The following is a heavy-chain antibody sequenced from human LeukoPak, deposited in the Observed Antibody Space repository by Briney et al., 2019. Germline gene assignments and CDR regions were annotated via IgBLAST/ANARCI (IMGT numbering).Heavy chain of an antibody. D-gene: IGHD4-23*01. Sequence: GGSLRLSCAASGFTFSSYAMHWVRQAPGKGPEWVAVISYDGSNKYYADSVKGRFTISRDNSKNTLYLQMNSLRAEDTAVYYCARGLTTVASSYMDVWGKGTTVTVSS. CDR2: ISYDGSNK. CDR3: ARGLTTVASSYMDV. J-gene: IGHJ6*03. CDR1: GFTFSSYA. V-gene: IGHV3-30*01.